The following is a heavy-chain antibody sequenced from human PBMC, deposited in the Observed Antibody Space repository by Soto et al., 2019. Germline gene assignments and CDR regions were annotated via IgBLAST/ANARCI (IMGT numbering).Heavy chain of an antibody. CDR1: GASISSFN. CDR3: ARDRGEYTSSWFWYFSH. CDR2: LNIAGTI. V-gene: IGHV4-4*07. Sequence: KPSETLSLTCSVSGASISSFNWNCFRHPSGKGPEWVGRLNIAGTINYNPSLKSRITMSMDTSKNQISLHLRSVTAADTAIYYCARDRGEYTSSWFWYFSHWGHGTLVTVS. D-gene: IGHD6-13*01. J-gene: IGHJ2*01.